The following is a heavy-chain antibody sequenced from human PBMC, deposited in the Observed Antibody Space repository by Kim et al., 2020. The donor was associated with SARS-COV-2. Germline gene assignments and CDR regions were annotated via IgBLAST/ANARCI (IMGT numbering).Heavy chain of an antibody. CDR3: AKCSGSYLPGYYYMDV. V-gene: IGHV3-23*01. CDR1: GFTFSSYA. CDR2: ISGSGGST. Sequence: GGSLRLSCAASGFTFSSYAMSWVRQAPGKGLEWVSAISGSGGSTYYADSVKGRFTISRDNSKNTLYLQMNSLRAEDTAVYYCAKCSGSYLPGYYYMDVWGKGTTVTVSS. J-gene: IGHJ6*03. D-gene: IGHD1-26*01.